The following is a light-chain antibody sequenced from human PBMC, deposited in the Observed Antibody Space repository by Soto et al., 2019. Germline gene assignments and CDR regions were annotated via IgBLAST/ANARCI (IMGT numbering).Light chain of an antibody. CDR3: QQYNNWPKT. V-gene: IGKV3-15*01. CDR1: QSVSRN. J-gene: IGKJ1*01. CDR2: GVS. Sequence: EIVMTQSPATLSVSPGERATLSCRASQSVSRNLAWYQQKPGQAPRLIIYGVSTRATDIPARFSGSGSGTECTLTISSLQSEDFAVYHCQQYNNWPKTFGHGTKVDI.